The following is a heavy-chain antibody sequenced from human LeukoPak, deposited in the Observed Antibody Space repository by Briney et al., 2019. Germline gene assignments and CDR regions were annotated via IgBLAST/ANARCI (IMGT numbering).Heavy chain of an antibody. CDR1: GFTFSSYW. J-gene: IGHJ4*02. V-gene: IGHV3-7*03. Sequence: GGSLRLSCAASGFTFSSYWMSWVRQAPGKGLEWVANIKQDGSEKYYVDSVKGRFTISRDNAKNSLYLQMSSLRAEDTAVYYCAKAKGIQLWLHSEIDYWGQGTLVTVSS. CDR3: AKAKGIQLWLHSEIDY. D-gene: IGHD5-18*01. CDR2: IKQDGSEK.